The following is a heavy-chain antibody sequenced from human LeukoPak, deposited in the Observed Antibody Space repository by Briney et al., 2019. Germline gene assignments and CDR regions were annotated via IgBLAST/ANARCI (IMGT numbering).Heavy chain of an antibody. D-gene: IGHD6-6*01. CDR1: GGSFSGYY. Sequence: SETLSLTCAVYGGSFSGYYWSWIRQPPGKGLEWIGEIDHSGSTNYNPSLKSRVTILVDTSKNQFSLKLSSVTAADTAVYYCARHPSVSIAPRPRVSHYMDVWGKGTTVTVSS. CDR2: IDHSGST. J-gene: IGHJ6*03. CDR3: ARHPSVSIAPRPRVSHYMDV. V-gene: IGHV4-34*01.